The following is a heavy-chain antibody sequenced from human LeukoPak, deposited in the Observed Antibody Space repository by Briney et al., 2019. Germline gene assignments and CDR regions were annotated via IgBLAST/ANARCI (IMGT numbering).Heavy chain of an antibody. CDR3: VRERESASTSDSRGYFDS. CDR1: GFTFSSYS. Sequence: QPGGSLRLSCAASGFTFSSYSMNWVRQAPGKGLVWVSRINGDGSRTTYADSVKGRFTISRDNAKNTLYLQMNSLRAEDTAVYYCVRERESASTSDSRGYFDSWGQGTLVTVSS. CDR2: INGDGSRT. V-gene: IGHV3-74*03. D-gene: IGHD2-2*01. J-gene: IGHJ4*02.